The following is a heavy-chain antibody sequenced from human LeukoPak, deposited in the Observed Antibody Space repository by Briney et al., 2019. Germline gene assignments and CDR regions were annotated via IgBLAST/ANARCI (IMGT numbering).Heavy chain of an antibody. Sequence: SETLSLTCTVSGASISSHYSSWIRQPPGKGLEWIGYIYYSGSTNYNPSLKSRVTISVDTSKNQFSLKLSSVTAADTAVYYCASTNDNYYDSSGQFDYWGQGTLVTVSS. V-gene: IGHV4-59*11. J-gene: IGHJ4*02. D-gene: IGHD3-22*01. CDR3: ASTNDNYYDSSGQFDY. CDR2: IYYSGST. CDR1: GASISSHY.